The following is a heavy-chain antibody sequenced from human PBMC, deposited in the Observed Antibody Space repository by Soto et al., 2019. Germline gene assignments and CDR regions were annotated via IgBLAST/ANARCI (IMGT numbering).Heavy chain of an antibody. Sequence: PSETLSLTCAVYGGSVNGYYWNWIRQPPGKRLEWIGYVYYSGTTNYNPSLKSRVTISVDLSKNQFSLRLSSVTTADTALYYCARTTAVPNTLRSRYFFDYWGQGTLVTV. CDR2: VYYSGTT. V-gene: IGHV4-59*02. CDR1: GGSVNGYY. D-gene: IGHD4-17*01. CDR3: ARTTAVPNTLRSRYFFDY. J-gene: IGHJ4*02.